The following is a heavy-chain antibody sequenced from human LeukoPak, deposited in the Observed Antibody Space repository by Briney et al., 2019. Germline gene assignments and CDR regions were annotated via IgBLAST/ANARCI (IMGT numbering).Heavy chain of an antibody. Sequence: ASVKVSCKASGYTFTNYHVHWVRQAPGQGLEWMGMITPSDGSTNYAQKFQGRVTMTRDMSTSTVYMELSSLRSEDTAVYYCARVGGWYRYFFDYWGQGALLTVSS. D-gene: IGHD6-19*01. CDR3: ARVGGWYRYFFDY. J-gene: IGHJ4*02. V-gene: IGHV1-46*01. CDR2: ITPSDGST. CDR1: GYTFTNYH.